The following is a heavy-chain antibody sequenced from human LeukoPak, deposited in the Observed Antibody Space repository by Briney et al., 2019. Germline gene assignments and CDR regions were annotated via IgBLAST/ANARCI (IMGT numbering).Heavy chain of an antibody. V-gene: IGHV4-38-2*01. Sequence: PSETLSLTCAVSGYSISSGYYWGWIRQPPGKGLEWIGSIYHSGSTYYNPSLKGRVTISVDTSKNQFSLKLSSVTAADTAVYYCARNDYSNYYLPYFDPWGQGTLVTVSS. D-gene: IGHD4-11*01. CDR2: IYHSGST. CDR1: GYSISSGYY. CDR3: ARNDYSNYYLPYFDP. J-gene: IGHJ5*02.